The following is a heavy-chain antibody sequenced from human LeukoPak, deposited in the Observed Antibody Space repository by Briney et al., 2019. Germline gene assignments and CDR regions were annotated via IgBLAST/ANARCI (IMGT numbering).Heavy chain of an antibody. Sequence: GGSLRLSCAASGFTFSSYSMNWVRQAPGKGLEWVSSISSSSSYIYYADSVKGRFTISRDNAKNSLYLQMNSLRAEVTAVYFCATKGLWNGAYFDYWGQGTLVTVSS. CDR1: GFTFSSYS. CDR2: ISSSSSYI. V-gene: IGHV3-21*04. D-gene: IGHD3-3*01. J-gene: IGHJ4*02. CDR3: ATKGLWNGAYFDY.